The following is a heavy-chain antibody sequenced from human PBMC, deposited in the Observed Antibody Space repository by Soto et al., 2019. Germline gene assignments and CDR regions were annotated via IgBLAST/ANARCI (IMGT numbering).Heavy chain of an antibody. D-gene: IGHD1-1*01. J-gene: IGHJ4*02. CDR2: ISGSGGST. Sequence: GGSLRLSCAASEFTFSTYAMSWVRQAPGKGLEWVSAISGSGGSTYYADSVKGRFTISRDNTKNLLYLQMNSLRAEDTAVYYCARSGDNYNRLDYWGQGTPVTVSS. CDR3: ARSGDNYNRLDY. CDR1: EFTFSTYA. V-gene: IGHV3-23*01.